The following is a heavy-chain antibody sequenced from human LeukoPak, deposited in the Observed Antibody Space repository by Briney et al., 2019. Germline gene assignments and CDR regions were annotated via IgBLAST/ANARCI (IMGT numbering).Heavy chain of an antibody. CDR2: ISVYNGNT. V-gene: IGHV1-18*01. CDR1: GYTFTSYG. D-gene: IGHD5-18*01. Sequence: ASVKVSCKASGYTFTSYGISWVRQAPGQGLEWMGWISVYNGNTKYVQKLQGRVTMTTDTSTSTAYMELRSLRSDDTAVYYCARGYSYENWFDPWGQGTLVTVSS. CDR3: ARGYSYENWFDP. J-gene: IGHJ5*02.